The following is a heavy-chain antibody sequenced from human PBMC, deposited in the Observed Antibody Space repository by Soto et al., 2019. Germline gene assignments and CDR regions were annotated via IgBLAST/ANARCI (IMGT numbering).Heavy chain of an antibody. V-gene: IGHV3-30*03. Sequence: QMQLVESGGGVVQPGNSLRLSCAASGFIFSNYAMHWVRQAPGKGLEWVALISYDGRYIYYADSVKGRFAISRDNSKKTVELLMNSLRREDTAVYYCARDVTDYVLDVWGQGTTGNVSS. J-gene: IGHJ6*02. CDR2: ISYDGRYI. CDR1: GFIFSNYA. D-gene: IGHD3-9*01. CDR3: ARDVTDYVLDV.